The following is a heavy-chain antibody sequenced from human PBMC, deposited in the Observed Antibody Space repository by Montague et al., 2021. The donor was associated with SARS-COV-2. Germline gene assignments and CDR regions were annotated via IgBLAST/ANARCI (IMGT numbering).Heavy chain of an antibody. CDR2: IYYSGST. D-gene: IGHD2-21*01. V-gene: IGHV4-59*12. CDR3: AREVRGRIVVVIAIPYYYFDY. Sequence: SETLSLTCTVSGGSISSYYWSWIRQPPGKGLEWIGYIYYSGSTNYNPSLKSRVTISVGTSKNQFSLKLSSVTAADTAVYYCAREVRGRIVVVIAIPYYYFDYWGQGTLVTVSS. CDR1: GGSISSYY. J-gene: IGHJ4*02.